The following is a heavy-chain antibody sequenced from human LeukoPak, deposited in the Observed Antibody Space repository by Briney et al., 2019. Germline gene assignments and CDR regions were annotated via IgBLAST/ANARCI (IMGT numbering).Heavy chain of an antibody. CDR1: GYTFTGYY. D-gene: IGHD6-13*01. CDR3: ARAQSSWDWFDP. CDR2: INPNSGGT. Sequence: ASVRVSCKASGYTFTGYYMHWVRQAHGQGLEWMGRINPNSGGTNYAQKFQGRVTMTRDTSISTAYMELSRLRSDDTAVYYCARAQSSWDWFDPWGQGTLVTVSS. V-gene: IGHV1-2*06. J-gene: IGHJ5*02.